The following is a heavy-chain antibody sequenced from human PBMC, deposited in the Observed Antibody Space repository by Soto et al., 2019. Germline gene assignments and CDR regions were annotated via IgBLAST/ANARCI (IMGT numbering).Heavy chain of an antibody. Sequence: GASVKVSCKASGYAFSSYVIHWVRQAPGQGLEWMGWINVDNANTRYSETFQDRVTMTKDTSASTVHMELTGLRSEDTAFYYCARGSFGSTWYAYAYWGLGTLVTVSS. CDR2: INVDNANT. J-gene: IGHJ4*02. CDR3: ARGSFGSTWYAYAY. D-gene: IGHD6-13*01. V-gene: IGHV1-3*01. CDR1: GYAFSSYV.